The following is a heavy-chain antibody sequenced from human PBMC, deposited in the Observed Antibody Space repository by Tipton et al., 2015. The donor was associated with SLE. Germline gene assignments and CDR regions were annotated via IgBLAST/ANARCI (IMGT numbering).Heavy chain of an antibody. D-gene: IGHD2-15*01. CDR1: GGSFSGYY. CDR3: ARRIWGWYFDL. CDR2: INHSGST. Sequence: LRLSCAVYGGSFSGYYWSWIRQPPGKGLEWIGEINHSGSTNYNPSLKSRVTISVDTSKNQFSLKLSSVTAADTAVYYCARRIWGWYFDLWGRGTLVTVSS. J-gene: IGHJ2*01. V-gene: IGHV4-34*01.